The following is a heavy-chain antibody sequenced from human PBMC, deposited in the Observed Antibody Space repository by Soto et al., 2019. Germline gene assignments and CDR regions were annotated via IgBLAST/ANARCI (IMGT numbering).Heavy chain of an antibody. CDR3: ARDYSSYGPFDY. J-gene: IGHJ4*02. CDR2: IWYDGSNK. V-gene: IGHV3-33*01. CDR1: GFTFSSYG. Sequence: GGSLRLSCAASGFTFSSYGMHWVRQAPGKGLEWVAVIWYDGSNKYYADSVKGRFTISRDNAKNSLYLQMNSLRAEDTAVYYCARDYSSYGPFDYWGQGTLVTVSS. D-gene: IGHD5-18*01.